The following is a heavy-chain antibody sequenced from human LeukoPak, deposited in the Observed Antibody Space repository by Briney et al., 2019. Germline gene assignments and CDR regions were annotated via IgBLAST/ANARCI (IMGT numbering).Heavy chain of an antibody. CDR2: INHSGST. V-gene: IGHV4-34*01. J-gene: IGHJ4*02. CDR1: GGSFSGYY. CDR3: ARGGPAVPGFHIVVVPAATLFDY. D-gene: IGHD2-2*01. Sequence: SETLSLTCAVYGGSFSGYYWSWIRQPPGKGLEWIGEINHSGSTNYNPSLKSRVTISVDTSKNQFSLKLSSVTAADTAVYYCARGGPAVPGFHIVVVPAATLFDYWGQGTLVTVSS.